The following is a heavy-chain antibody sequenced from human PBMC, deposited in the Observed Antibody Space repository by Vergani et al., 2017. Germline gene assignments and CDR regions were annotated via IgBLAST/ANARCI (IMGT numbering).Heavy chain of an antibody. CDR1: GGSISSSSYY. V-gene: IGHV4-39*01. D-gene: IGHD2-8*02. CDR2: FYYSGST. Sequence: QLQLQESGPGLVKPSETLSLTCTVSGGSISSSSYYWGWLRQPPGKGLEWIGSFYYSGSTYYNPSLKSRVTRSVDTSKNQFSLKLSSVTAADTAVYYCARHRMRTTGNWCDPWGQGTLVTVSS. CDR3: ARHRMRTTGNWCDP. J-gene: IGHJ5*02.